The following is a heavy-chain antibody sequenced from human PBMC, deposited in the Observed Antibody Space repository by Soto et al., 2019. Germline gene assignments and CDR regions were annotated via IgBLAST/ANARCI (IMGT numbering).Heavy chain of an antibody. CDR2: ISTNGGST. J-gene: IGHJ4*02. D-gene: IGHD6-19*01. CDR3: AKGHSSGWYYFDY. V-gene: IGHV3-23*01. Sequence: GGSLRLSCAASGFTFSSFAMSWVRQAPGKGLEWVSVISTNGGSTSYADSMKGRFPISRDNSRNTLSLQMHSLRADDTAIYYCAKGHSSGWYYFDYWGQGTLVTVSS. CDR1: GFTFSSFA.